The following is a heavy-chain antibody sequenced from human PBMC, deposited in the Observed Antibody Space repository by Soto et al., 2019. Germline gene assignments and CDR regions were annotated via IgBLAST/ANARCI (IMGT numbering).Heavy chain of an antibody. CDR3: ASTKKWLAFDY. J-gene: IGHJ4*02. V-gene: IGHV4-4*02. D-gene: IGHD6-19*01. Sequence: PSETLSLTCAVSGGSISSSNWWSWVRQPPGKGLEWIGEIYHSGSTNYNPSLKSRVTISVDKSKNQFPLKLTSMTAADTAIYYCASTKKWLAFDYWGQGALVTVS. CDR1: GGSISSSNW. CDR2: IYHSGST.